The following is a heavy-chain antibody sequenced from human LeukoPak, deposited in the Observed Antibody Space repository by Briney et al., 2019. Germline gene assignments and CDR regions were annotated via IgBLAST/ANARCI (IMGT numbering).Heavy chain of an antibody. CDR2: VNPDGSGT. J-gene: IGHJ4*02. Sequence: GGSLRLSCAASGFTFSSYSMNWVRQAPGKRLVWVSRVNPDGSGTSYADSVKGRFTISRDNAKNTLYMYMNSLRAEDTAVYFCARDLTGSQDYWGQGTLVTVSS. D-gene: IGHD4/OR15-4a*01. CDR3: ARDLTGSQDY. CDR1: GFTFSSYS. V-gene: IGHV3-74*01.